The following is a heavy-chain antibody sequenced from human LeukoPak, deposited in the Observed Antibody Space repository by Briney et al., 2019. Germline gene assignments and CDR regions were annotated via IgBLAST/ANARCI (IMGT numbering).Heavy chain of an antibody. J-gene: IGHJ4*02. V-gene: IGHV1-2*02. CDR2: SNPNSGGT. CDR3: AREGSGSYYSCDY. Sequence: ASVKVSCKASGYTFTGYYMHWVRQAPGQGLELMGWSNPNSGGTNYAQKFQGRVTMTRDTSISTAYMELSRLRSDDTAVYYCAREGSGSYYSCDYWGQETLVTVSS. CDR1: GYTFTGYY. D-gene: IGHD1-26*01.